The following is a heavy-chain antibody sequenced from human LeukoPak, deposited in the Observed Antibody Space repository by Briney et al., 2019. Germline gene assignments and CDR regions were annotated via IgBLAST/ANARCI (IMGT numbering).Heavy chain of an antibody. D-gene: IGHD5-18*01. Sequence: PSETLSLTCAVYGGSFSGYYWSWIRQPPGKGLEWIGEINHSGSTSYNPSLKSRVTISVDTSKNQFSLKLSSATAADTAVYYCARGYSYFDYWGQGTLVTVSS. J-gene: IGHJ4*02. CDR1: GGSFSGYY. V-gene: IGHV4-34*01. CDR2: INHSGST. CDR3: ARGYSYFDY.